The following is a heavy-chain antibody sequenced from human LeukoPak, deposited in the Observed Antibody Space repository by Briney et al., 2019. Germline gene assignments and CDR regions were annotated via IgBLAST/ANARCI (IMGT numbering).Heavy chain of an antibody. V-gene: IGHV3-11*01. Sequence: PGGSLRLSCAASGFSFNDYFMSWIRQAPGKGLEWVSYISGSGKTTYYVDSVQGRFAISRDNANKSLHLELNSLRVDDTAVYYCARIQHRWSYFDFWGQGIRVTVSS. CDR3: ARIQHRWSYFDF. J-gene: IGHJ4*02. CDR1: GFSFNDYF. D-gene: IGHD4-23*01. CDR2: ISGSGKTT.